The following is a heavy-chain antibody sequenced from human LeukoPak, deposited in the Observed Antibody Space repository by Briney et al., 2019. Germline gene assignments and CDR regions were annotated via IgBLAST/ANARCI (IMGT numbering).Heavy chain of an antibody. CDR3: ARLATYYDFWSPLDY. V-gene: IGHV4-59*11. J-gene: IGHJ4*02. CDR1: GASFSSHY. D-gene: IGHD3-3*01. Sequence: PSETLSLTCTVSGASFSSHYWRWIRQPPGKGLEWIGYVSYSGGTNYNPSLKSRVTISPDTSKDQFSLRLNSVTAAETAVYYCARLATYYDFWSPLDYWGQGTLVTVSS. CDR2: VSYSGGT.